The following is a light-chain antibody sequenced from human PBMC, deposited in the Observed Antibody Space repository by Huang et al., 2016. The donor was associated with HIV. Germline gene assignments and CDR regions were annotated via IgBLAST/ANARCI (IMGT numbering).Light chain of an antibody. V-gene: IGKV1-39*01. CDR3: QQTFSVPLT. CDR2: SAS. Sequence: DLQMTQSPSSLSASVVDRVTITCRASQSLNNYLNWYQQKPGKAPNLLIYSASTLQSGVPPRFSGGVSGTVFTLTISNLQPEDYATYYCQQTFSVPLTFGGGTKVEIK. J-gene: IGKJ4*01. CDR1: QSLNNY.